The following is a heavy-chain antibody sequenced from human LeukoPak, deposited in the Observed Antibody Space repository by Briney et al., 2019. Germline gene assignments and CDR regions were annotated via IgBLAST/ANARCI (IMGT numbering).Heavy chain of an antibody. J-gene: IGHJ4*02. CDR2: ISDDGRRK. D-gene: IGHD4-17*01. CDR3: AKRHSDYGDYVSYFDY. CDR1: GFSFISYG. Sequence: GGSLRLSCAASGFSFISYGMHWVRQAPGKGLEWVGVISDDGRRKDYADSVKGRFTISRDNSKDTLYLQMNSLRAEDTAVYYCAKRHSDYGDYVSYFDYWGQGTLVTVSS. V-gene: IGHV3-30*18.